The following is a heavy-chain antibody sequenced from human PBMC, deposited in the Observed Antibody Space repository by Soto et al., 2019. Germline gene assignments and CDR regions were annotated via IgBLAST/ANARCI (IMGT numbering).Heavy chain of an antibody. CDR1: RRSLNNSY. D-gene: IGHD3-10*01. J-gene: IGHJ6*02. CDR2: IHYTGST. V-gene: IGHV4-59*08. CDR3: ARQGFGVLHGLVDV. Sequence: PSETLSLTCTVCRRSLNNSYWTWFRQSPGKRLEWIGYIHYTGSTNYNPSLRGRVTMSVDTSKNQFSLKLTSVTAADTAVYYCARQGFGVLHGLVDVWGQGTTVT.